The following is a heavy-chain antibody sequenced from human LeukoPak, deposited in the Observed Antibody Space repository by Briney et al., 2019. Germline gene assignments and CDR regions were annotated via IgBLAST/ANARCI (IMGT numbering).Heavy chain of an antibody. J-gene: IGHJ6*02. V-gene: IGHV3-11*05. Sequence: GGSLRLSCAASGFTLRGYYMSWIRQAPGKGPEWVSTSSGTSRYTNHANSVKGRFTISRDTARNLVYLQMNYLGADDRAVYCWARDSPDCSSTSCYHNVWGQGTTVTVSS. CDR1: GFTLRGYY. CDR3: ARDSPDCSSTSCYHNV. D-gene: IGHD2-2*01. CDR2: SSGTSRYT.